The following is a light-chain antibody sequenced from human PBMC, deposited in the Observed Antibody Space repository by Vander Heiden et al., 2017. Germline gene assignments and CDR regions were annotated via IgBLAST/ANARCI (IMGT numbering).Light chain of an antibody. CDR2: AAS. J-gene: IGKJ3*01. V-gene: IGKV1-39*01. CDR1: QSISSY. CDR3: QQSDSTPFT. Sequence: DIQMTQSPSSLSASVGDRVTITCRASQSISSYLNWYQQKPGKAPKLLLYAASSLQSGVPSRFSGSGSGTDFTLTISRLQPEDCATYYCQQSDSTPFTFGHGTKVDIK.